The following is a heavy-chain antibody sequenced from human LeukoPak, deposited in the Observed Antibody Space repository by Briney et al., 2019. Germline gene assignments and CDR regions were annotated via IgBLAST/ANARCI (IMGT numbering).Heavy chain of an antibody. CDR3: ARGPRAAADDY. D-gene: IGHD6-13*01. Sequence: ASVKVSCKASGYTFINYAINWGRRAPGQRLEWVGWINAVNGITKYSPKFQGRVSITRDTSASTAYMELSSLTSEDTAVYYCARGPRAAADDYWGQGTLVTVSS. V-gene: IGHV1-3*01. CDR2: INAVNGIT. J-gene: IGHJ4*02. CDR1: GYTFINYA.